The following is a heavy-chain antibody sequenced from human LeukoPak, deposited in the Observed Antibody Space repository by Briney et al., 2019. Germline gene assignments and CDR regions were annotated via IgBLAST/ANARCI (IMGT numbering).Heavy chain of an antibody. D-gene: IGHD5-12*01. CDR1: GDSISSSSYC. J-gene: IGHJ3*02. CDR2: IYNSANT. Sequence: PSETLSLTCTVSGDSISSSSYCWDWIRKPPGKGLEWIGNIYNSANTHYNPSLKTRITMSVDTSKNQFSLKLNSVTAADTGIYYCARRSRSGYIGYENAFDIWGQGTMVTVSS. V-gene: IGHV4-39*01. CDR3: ARRSRSGYIGYENAFDI.